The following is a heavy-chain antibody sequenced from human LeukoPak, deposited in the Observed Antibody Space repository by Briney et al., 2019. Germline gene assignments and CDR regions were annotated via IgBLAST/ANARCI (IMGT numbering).Heavy chain of an antibody. CDR3: ARRGLVRGAHFDY. CDR2: IYYSGST. J-gene: IGHJ4*02. D-gene: IGHD3-10*01. V-gene: IGHV4-31*03. Sequence: SQTLSLTCTVSGGAISSGGYYWSWIRQHPGKGLEWIGYIYYSGSTYYNPSLKSRVTISVDTSKNQFSLKLSSVTAADTAVYYCARRGLVRGAHFDYWGQGTLVTVSS. CDR1: GGAISSGGYY.